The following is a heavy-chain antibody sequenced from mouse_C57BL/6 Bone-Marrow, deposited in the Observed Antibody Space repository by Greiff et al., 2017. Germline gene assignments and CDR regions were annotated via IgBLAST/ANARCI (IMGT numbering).Heavy chain of an antibody. Sequence: VHVKQSGAELVRPGASVKLSCTASGFNIKDDYMNWVKQRPEQGLEWIGWSDPENGDTVYATPCQGKATITADTSSNTAYLQLSSLTSEDTAVDYCTTIYYGYALFAYWGQGTLVTVSA. CDR3: TTIYYGYALFAY. D-gene: IGHD2-2*01. V-gene: IGHV14-4*01. CDR1: GFNIKDDY. J-gene: IGHJ3*01. CDR2: SDPENGDT.